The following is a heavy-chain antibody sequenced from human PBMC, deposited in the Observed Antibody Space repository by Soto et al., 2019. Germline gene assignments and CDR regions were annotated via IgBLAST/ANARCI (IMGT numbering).Heavy chain of an antibody. D-gene: IGHD2-8*01. J-gene: IGHJ6*02. CDR3: AGVETQRYYYGMDV. Sequence: QVQLVQSGAEVKKPGSSVKVSCKASGGTFSSYAISWVRQAPGQGLEWMGGIIPIFRTADYAQKLQGRVTITADESTSTADIELSSLRSEDTAVYYCAGVETQRYYYGMDVWGQGTTVTVSS. CDR1: GGTFSSYA. V-gene: IGHV1-69*12. CDR2: IIPIFRTA.